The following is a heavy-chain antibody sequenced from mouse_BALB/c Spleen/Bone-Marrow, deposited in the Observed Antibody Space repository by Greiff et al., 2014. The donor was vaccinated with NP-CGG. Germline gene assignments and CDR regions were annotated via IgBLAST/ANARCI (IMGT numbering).Heavy chain of an antibody. V-gene: IGHV14-3*02. D-gene: IGHD2-3*01. CDR1: GFNIKDTY. J-gene: IGHJ2*01. Sequence: VQLQQSGAEPVKPGASVKLSCTASGFNIKDTYMHWVKQRPEQGLEWIGRIDPANGNTKYDPKFQGKATITADTSSNTAYLQLSSLTSEDTAVYYRVRGHGYYVGYYFDNWGQDTTLTVSS. CDR2: IDPANGNT. CDR3: VRGHGYYVGYYFDN.